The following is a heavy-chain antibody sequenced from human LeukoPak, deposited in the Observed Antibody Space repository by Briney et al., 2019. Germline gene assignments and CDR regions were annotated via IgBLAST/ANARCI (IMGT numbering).Heavy chain of an antibody. CDR2: INPSGGST. D-gene: IGHD1-26*01. V-gene: IGHV1-46*01. CDR3: ARQGRVGNNYFDS. Sequence: ASVKVSCKAPGYNFTSYYIHWVRQAPGQGLEWMGIINPSGGSTSYAQKFQVRVTMTRDMSPSTVYMELSSLRSEDTAVYYCARQGRVGNNYFDSWGQGILVTVSS. J-gene: IGHJ5*01. CDR1: GYNFTSYY.